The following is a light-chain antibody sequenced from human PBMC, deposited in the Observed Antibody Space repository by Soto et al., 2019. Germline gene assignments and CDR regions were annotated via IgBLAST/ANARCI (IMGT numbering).Light chain of an antibody. CDR1: LASGDS. CDR2: GTS. J-gene: IGKJ1*01. Sequence: DIQMTQSPSALSASIGDRVTITCRASLASGDSLSWFQQKAGKPPTLLIYGTSALQHGVPPRFSGSGSGTDFTLTISRLQHEDVATYDCQQTYNLPRTFGQGNNVDLK. CDR3: QQTYNLPRT. V-gene: IGKV1-39*01.